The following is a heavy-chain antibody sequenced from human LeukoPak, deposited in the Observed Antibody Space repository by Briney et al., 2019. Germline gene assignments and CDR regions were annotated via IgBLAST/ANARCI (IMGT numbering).Heavy chain of an antibody. CDR1: GFIFSSYA. V-gene: IGHV3-23*01. CDR3: AKDRSSGGSCYNF. CDR2: VGSSGTST. J-gene: IGHJ4*02. D-gene: IGHD2-15*01. Sequence: GGSLRLSCAASGFIFSSYAMTWVRQAPGKGLEWVSTVGSSGTSTYYADSVKGRFTISRDNPNNTLYLQMNSLRAEDTAVYYCAKDRSSGGSCYNFWGQGTLVTVSS.